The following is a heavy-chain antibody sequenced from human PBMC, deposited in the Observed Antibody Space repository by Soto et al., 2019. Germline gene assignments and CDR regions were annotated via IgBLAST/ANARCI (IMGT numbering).Heavy chain of an antibody. V-gene: IGHV3-23*01. J-gene: IGHJ6*02. D-gene: IGHD2-15*01. CDR1: GFTFSSYA. CDR2: ISGSGGST. CDR3: AKDPGYCSGGSCYSDPDYYGMDV. Sequence: GGSLRLSCAASGFTFSSYAMSWVRQAPGKGLEWVSAISGSGGSTYYADSVKGRFTISRDNSKNTLYLQMNSLRAEDTAVYYCAKDPGYCSGGSCYSDPDYYGMDVWGQGTTVTVSS.